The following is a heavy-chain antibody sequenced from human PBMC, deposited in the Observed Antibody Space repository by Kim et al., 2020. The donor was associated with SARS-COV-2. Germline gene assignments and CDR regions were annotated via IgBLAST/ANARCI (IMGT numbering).Heavy chain of an antibody. J-gene: IGHJ4*02. CDR2: ISSSSSYT. CDR3: ARENAFDY. CDR1: GFTFSSYS. Sequence: GGSLRLSCAASGFTFSSYSMNWVRQAPGKGLEWVSSISSSSSYTYYADSVKGRFTISRDNAKNSLYLQMNSLRAEDTAVDYCARENAFDYWGRGTLVTVSS. V-gene: IGHV3-21*01.